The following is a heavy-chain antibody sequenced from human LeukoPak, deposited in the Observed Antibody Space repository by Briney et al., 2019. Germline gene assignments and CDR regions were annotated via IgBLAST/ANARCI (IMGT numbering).Heavy chain of an antibody. V-gene: IGHV4-59*08. D-gene: IGHD2-2*01. Sequence: SETLSLTCTVSGGSVSSHFWSWIRQPPGKGLEWIGYSYYSGSTNYNPSLKSRLTISVDTSKNQFSLKLSSVTAADTAVYYCARHGSTYALRNWGQGTLVTVSS. CDR3: ARHGSTYALRN. J-gene: IGHJ4*02. CDR2: SYYSGST. CDR1: GGSVSSHF.